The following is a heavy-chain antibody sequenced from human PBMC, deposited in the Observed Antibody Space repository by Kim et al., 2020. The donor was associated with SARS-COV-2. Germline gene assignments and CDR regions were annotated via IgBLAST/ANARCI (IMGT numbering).Heavy chain of an antibody. Sequence: SETLSLTCTVSGGSISSYYWSWIRQPPGKGLEWIGYIYYSGSTNYNPSLKSRVTISVDTSKNQFSLKLSSVTAADTAVYYCARGARFDYWGQGTLVTVSS. J-gene: IGHJ4*02. CDR3: ARGARFDY. CDR1: GGSISSYY. V-gene: IGHV4-59*13. CDR2: IYYSGST.